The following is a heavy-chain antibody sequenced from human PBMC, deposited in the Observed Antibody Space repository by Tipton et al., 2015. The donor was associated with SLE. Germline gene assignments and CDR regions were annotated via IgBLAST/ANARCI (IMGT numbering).Heavy chain of an antibody. CDR2: IYYSGST. D-gene: IGHD6-6*01. J-gene: IGHJ4*02. CDR1: GGSISSHY. CDR3: ARRRRGIAARPGYFDY. V-gene: IGHV4-59*11. Sequence: TLSLTCTVSGGSISSHYWSWIRQPPGKGLEWIGYIYYSGSTNYNPSLKSRVTISVDTSKNQFSLKLSSVTAADTAVYYCARRRRGIAARPGYFDYWGQGTLVTVSS.